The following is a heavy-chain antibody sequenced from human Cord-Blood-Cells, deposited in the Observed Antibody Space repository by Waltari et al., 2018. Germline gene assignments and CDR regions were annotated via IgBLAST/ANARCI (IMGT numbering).Heavy chain of an antibody. CDR3: ARDSSSLYYFDY. V-gene: IGHV1-18*01. J-gene: IGHJ4*02. Sequence: VQLVQSGAEVKKPGASLKVSCTASGYTFTSYGTSCVRQAPGQGLEWMGWISAYNGNTNHAQKLQGRVTMTTDTSTSTAYMELRSLRSDDTAVYYCARDSSSLYYFDYWGQGTLVTVSS. D-gene: IGHD6-13*01. CDR2: ISAYNGNT. CDR1: GYTFTSYG.